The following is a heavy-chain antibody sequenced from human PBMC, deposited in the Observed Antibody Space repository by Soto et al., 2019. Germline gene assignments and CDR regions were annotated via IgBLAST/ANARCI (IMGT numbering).Heavy chain of an antibody. J-gene: IGHJ1*01. Sequence: EVHLVESGGGLVKPGGSLRLSCAASGFTFSSYSMDWVRQAPGKGLEWVSSISRSSSHIFYADSFKGRFTISRDDARNSLYLQMNSLRAEDTAVYYCARAFLGSYDEYFHHWGQGTLVTVSS. CDR3: ARAFLGSYDEYFHH. CDR2: ISRSSSHI. D-gene: IGHD1-26*01. V-gene: IGHV3-21*01. CDR1: GFTFSSYS.